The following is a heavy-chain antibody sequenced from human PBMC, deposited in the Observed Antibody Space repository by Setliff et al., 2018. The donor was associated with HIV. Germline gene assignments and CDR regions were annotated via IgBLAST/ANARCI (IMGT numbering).Heavy chain of an antibody. Sequence: SETLSLTCTVSGGSISSSSYYWGWIRQPPGKGLEWIGEINHSGSTNYNPSLKSRVTMSVDKSKNQFSLRLSSVTAADTAVYYCARGLNYYGSGSYLPLGYWGQGTLVTVSS. V-gene: IGHV4-61*05. J-gene: IGHJ4*02. D-gene: IGHD3-10*01. CDR2: INHSGST. CDR1: GGSISSSSYY. CDR3: ARGLNYYGSGSYLPLGY.